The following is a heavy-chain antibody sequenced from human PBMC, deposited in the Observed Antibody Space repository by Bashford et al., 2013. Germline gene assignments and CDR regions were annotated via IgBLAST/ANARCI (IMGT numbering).Heavy chain of an antibody. CDR2: VSGDNRNA. V-gene: IGHV1-18*01. CDR3: AKDTYNGGWSFRDAFDI. CDR1: GYNYLTYG. Sequence: PSVKVSCRASGYNYLTYGISWVRQALDKGVEWMGWVSGDNRNANYAQKFQGRVTLTTDTSTNTAYMELGSLTYEDTALFYCAKDTYNGGWSFRDAFDIWGQGTMVTVSS. D-gene: IGHD6-19*01. J-gene: IGHJ3*02.